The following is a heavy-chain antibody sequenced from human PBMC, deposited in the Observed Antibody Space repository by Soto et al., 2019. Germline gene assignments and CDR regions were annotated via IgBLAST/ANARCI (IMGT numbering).Heavy chain of an antibody. V-gene: IGHV4-61*01. CDR2: IPNNGSP. CDR1: GGSVRTGSYH. CDR3: ARIGWGGDS. J-gene: IGHJ4*02. D-gene: IGHD7-27*01. Sequence: SETVSLTCSVSGGSVRTGSYHWSWIRQPPGKGLEWIGFIPNNGSPDYIPSLKSRVVVSIDRSKNQFSLKVNSVTAADTAVYFCARIGWGGDSWGQGTLVIVSS.